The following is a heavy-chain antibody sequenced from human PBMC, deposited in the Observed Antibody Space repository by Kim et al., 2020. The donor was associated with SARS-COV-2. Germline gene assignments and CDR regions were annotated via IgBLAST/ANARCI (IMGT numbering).Heavy chain of an antibody. D-gene: IGHD6-19*01. J-gene: IGHJ4*02. V-gene: IGHV7-4-1*02. CDR1: GYTFTSYA. CDR3: ARVYSSGWYPDFDY. CDR2: INTNTGNP. Sequence: ASVKVSCKASGYTFTSYAMNWVRQAPGQGLEWMGWINTNTGNPTYAQGFTGRFVFSLDTSVSTAYLQISSLKAEDTAVYYCARVYSSGWYPDFDYWGQGTLVTVSS.